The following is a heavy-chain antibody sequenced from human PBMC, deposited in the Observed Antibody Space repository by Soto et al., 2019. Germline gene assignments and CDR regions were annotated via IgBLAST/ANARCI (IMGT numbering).Heavy chain of an antibody. CDR2: IYYSGST. V-gene: IGHV4-59*08. CDR3: ARLTTVSRRGWFDP. CDR1: GGSINSYY. D-gene: IGHD4-17*01. Sequence: QVQLQESGPGLVKPSETLSLTCTVSGGSINSYYWSWIRQPPGKGLEWMGYIYYSGSTNYNPSLKSRVTISVHTSKNQISLKLSSGTAADTAVYYCARLTTVSRRGWFDPWGQGTLVTVSS. J-gene: IGHJ5*02.